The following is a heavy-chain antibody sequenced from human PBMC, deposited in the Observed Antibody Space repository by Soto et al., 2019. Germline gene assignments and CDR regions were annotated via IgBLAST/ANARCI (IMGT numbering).Heavy chain of an antibody. V-gene: IGHV3-23*01. CDR2: ISGSGATT. D-gene: IGHD3-3*01. CDR1: GFSFGGYA. J-gene: IGHJ4*02. Sequence: EVHLLESGGDLVQPGGSLRLSCAASGFSFGGYAMNWVRQAPGKGLEWVSYISGSGATTYYADSVRGRFTISRDNSGNTLYLQMNSLRAEDTVIFFCAKSRSGYTKNYFDYWGQGTPVTVSS. CDR3: AKSRSGYTKNYFDY.